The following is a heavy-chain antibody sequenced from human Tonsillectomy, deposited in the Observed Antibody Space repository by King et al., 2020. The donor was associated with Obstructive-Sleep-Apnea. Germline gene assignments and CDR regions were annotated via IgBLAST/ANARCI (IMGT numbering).Heavy chain of an antibody. V-gene: IGHV2-5*02. J-gene: IGHJ4*02. CDR1: GFSLSTSGVG. Sequence: TLKESGPTLVKPNQTLTLTCTFSGFSLSTSGVGVAWIRQPPGKALEWLAPIYWDDDKRYRPFLETRLTITKDTSENQVVLTMTNMDPVDSATYYCAHRTDYGDYVDYWGQGTLVTVSS. CDR3: AHRTDYGDYVDY. CDR2: IYWDDDK. D-gene: IGHD4-17*01.